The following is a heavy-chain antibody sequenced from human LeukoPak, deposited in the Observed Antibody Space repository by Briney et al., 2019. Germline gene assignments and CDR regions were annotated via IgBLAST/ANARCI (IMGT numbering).Heavy chain of an antibody. CDR3: ARRAYYYGSGSYYNSLGYYMDV. CDR2: TYSGGRT. CDR1: GFSVTNNY. V-gene: IGHV3-53*01. Sequence: GGSLRLSCAASGFSVTNNYMSWVRQAPGKGLEWVSVTYSGGRTYYADSVKGRFTISRDNSKNTVYLQMNSLRAEDTAVYYCARRAYYYGSGSYYNSLGYYMDVWGKGTTVTVSS. J-gene: IGHJ6*03. D-gene: IGHD3-10*01.